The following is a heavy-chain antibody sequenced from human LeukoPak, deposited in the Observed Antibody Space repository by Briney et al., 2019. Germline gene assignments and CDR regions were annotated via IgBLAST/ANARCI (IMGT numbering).Heavy chain of an antibody. CDR3: AGRVQAGTNWFDP. D-gene: IGHD3-10*01. V-gene: IGHV5-51*01. Sequence: GESLKISCKGSGYSFTNYWIGWVRQMPGKGLEWMGIIYTGDSDTRYSPSFQGQVTISADKTISTAYLQWTSLKASDTAMYYCAGRVQAGTNWFDPWGQGTLFTVSS. CDR2: IYTGDSDT. CDR1: GYSFTNYW. J-gene: IGHJ5*02.